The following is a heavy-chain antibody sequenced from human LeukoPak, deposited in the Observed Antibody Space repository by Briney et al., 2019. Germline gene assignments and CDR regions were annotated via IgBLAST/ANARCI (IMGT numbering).Heavy chain of an antibody. CDR1: GFPFSSYA. V-gene: IGHV3-23*01. J-gene: IGHJ4*02. Sequence: GGSLRLSCAASGFPFSSYAMSWVRQAPGKGLEWVSTFTYSGVNTYYADSVKGRFTISRDNSKNTLYLQMDSLPAEDTALYYCAKGPHSSGWHYFDYWGQGTLVTVSS. D-gene: IGHD6-19*01. CDR2: FTYSGVNT. CDR3: AKGPHSSGWHYFDY.